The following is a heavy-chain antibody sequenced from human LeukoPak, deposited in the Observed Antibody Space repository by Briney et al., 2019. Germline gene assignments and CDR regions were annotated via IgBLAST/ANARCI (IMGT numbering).Heavy chain of an antibody. D-gene: IGHD3-22*01. J-gene: IGHJ3*02. Sequence: GGSLRLSCTVSGFTFSSYGMDWVRQAPGKGLGGVAAIWYDGSKKHYADSVKGRFTISRDNYKNTLYLQMNGLRAEDTAVYYCAWEYYYDSSLAFDIWGQGTMVTVSS. V-gene: IGHV3-33*01. CDR1: GFTFSSYG. CDR3: AWEYYYDSSLAFDI. CDR2: IWYDGSKK.